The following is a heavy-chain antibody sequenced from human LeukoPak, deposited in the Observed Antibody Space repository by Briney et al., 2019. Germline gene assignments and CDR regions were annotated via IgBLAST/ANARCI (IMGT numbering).Heavy chain of an antibody. CDR3: ARIGYSSSSLDY. CDR1: GFTFSRYW. J-gene: IGHJ4*02. D-gene: IGHD6-6*01. Sequence: PGGSLRLSCAASGFTFSRYWMTWVRQAPGKGLEWVANLNQDGTEKFDVDSVKGRFTISRDNPKNSLYLQMNSLRAEDTAVYFCARIGYSSSSLDYWGRGTLVTVSS. CDR2: LNQDGTEK. V-gene: IGHV3-7*01.